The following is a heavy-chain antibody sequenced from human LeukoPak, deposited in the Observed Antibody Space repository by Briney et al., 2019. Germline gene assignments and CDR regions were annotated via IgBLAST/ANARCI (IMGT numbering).Heavy chain of an antibody. CDR2: IYYSGST. D-gene: IGHD5-24*01. Sequence: SETLSLTCTVSGGSISSYYWSWIRQPPGKGLEWIGYIYYSGSTNYNPSLKSRVTISVDTSKNQFSLKLSSVTAADTAVYYCARLLSRDGYNFNWYYFDYWGQGTLVTVSS. J-gene: IGHJ4*02. CDR3: ARLLSRDGYNFNWYYFDY. CDR1: GGSISSYY. V-gene: IGHV4-59*08.